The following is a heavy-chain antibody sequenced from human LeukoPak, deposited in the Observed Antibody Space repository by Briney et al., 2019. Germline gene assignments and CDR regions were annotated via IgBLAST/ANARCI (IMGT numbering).Heavy chain of an antibody. CDR3: ARDRGIAAAGTFGDY. V-gene: IGHV1-69*04. CDR2: IIPILGIA. D-gene: IGHD6-13*01. Sequence: GASVKVSCKASGGTFSSYAISWVRQAPGQGLEWMGRIIPILGIANYAQKFQGRVTITADKSTSTAYMELSSLRSEDTAVYYCARDRGIAAAGTFGDYWGQGTLVTVSS. J-gene: IGHJ4*02. CDR1: GGTFSSYA.